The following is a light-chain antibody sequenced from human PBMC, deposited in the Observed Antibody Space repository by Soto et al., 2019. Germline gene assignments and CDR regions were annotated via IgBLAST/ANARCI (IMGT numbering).Light chain of an antibody. J-gene: IGKJ4*01. Sequence: ILLTQSPSSLSASVGDRVTITCRASQGIDSSFAWYQQKPGKAPKLLIYAASSLQSGVPSRFSGSGSGTDFTLTISSLQPEDSATYYCQQLNSTSLTFGGGTKVDIK. CDR3: QQLNSTSLT. CDR2: AAS. V-gene: IGKV1-9*01. CDR1: QGIDSS.